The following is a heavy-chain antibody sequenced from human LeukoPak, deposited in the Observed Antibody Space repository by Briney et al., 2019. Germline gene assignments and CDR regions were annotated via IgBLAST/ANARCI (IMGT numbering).Heavy chain of an antibody. D-gene: IGHD3-10*01. CDR1: GGSISSYY. J-gene: IGHJ4*02. CDR3: AREGPMFDSGTYSKSLGY. V-gene: IGHV4-59*12. CDR2: IYYSGST. Sequence: SETLSLTCTVSGGSISSYYWSWIRQPPGKGLEWIGYIYYSGSTNYNPSLKSRVTISVDTSKNQFSLKLSSVTAADTAVYYCAREGPMFDSGTYSKSLGYWGQGILVTVSS.